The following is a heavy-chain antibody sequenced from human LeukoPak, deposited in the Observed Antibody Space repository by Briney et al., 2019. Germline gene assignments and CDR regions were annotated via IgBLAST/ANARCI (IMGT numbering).Heavy chain of an antibody. V-gene: IGHV3-9*01. J-gene: IGHJ4*02. CDR3: ARVTAVAGTSVGVDA. D-gene: IGHD6-19*01. CDR2: ISWNGGNI. CDR1: GFTFDDYA. Sequence: SLRLSCAASGFTFDDYAMHWVRQAPGKGLEWVSGISWNGGNIGYADSVKGRFTISRDNAKNTLYLQMNSLRAEDTAVYYCARVTAVAGTSVGVDAWGQGILVTVS.